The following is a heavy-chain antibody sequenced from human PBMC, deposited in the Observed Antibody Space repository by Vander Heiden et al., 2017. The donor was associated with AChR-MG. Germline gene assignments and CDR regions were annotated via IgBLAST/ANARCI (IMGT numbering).Heavy chain of an antibody. CDR3: AKDHCSSTSCSDYYYYYYMDV. J-gene: IGHJ6*03. D-gene: IGHD2-2*01. Sequence: EVQLVESGGGLVQPGRSLRLSCAASGLTFDAYAMHWVRQAPGKGLEWVSGISWNSGSIGYADSVKGRFTISRDNAKNSLYLQMNSLRAEDTALYYCAKDHCSSTSCSDYYYYYYMDVWGKGTTVTVSS. CDR2: ISWNSGSI. V-gene: IGHV3-9*01. CDR1: GLTFDAYA.